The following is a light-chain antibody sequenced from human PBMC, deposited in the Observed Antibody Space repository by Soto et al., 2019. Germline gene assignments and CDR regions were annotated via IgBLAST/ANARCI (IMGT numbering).Light chain of an antibody. J-gene: IGLJ1*01. V-gene: IGLV2-8*01. CDR1: SSDVGGYNY. CDR2: EVT. Sequence: QSVLTQPASVSGSPGQSITISCTGASSDVGGYNYVSWYQHHPGKAPKLMIYEVTTRPSGVPDRFSGSKSGNTASLTVSGLQAEDEADYYCSSHAGSNNYVFGTGTKVTVL. CDR3: SSHAGSNNYV.